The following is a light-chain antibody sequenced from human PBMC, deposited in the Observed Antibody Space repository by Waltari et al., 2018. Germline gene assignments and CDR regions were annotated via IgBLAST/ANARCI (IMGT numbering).Light chain of an antibody. CDR1: SSDVGSYNL. J-gene: IGLJ1*01. CDR3: GSYAGSSTFKV. CDR2: EVS. Sequence: QSALTQPASLSGSPGQSITISFTGPSSDVGSYNLVPWYQQHPGKAHKLMIYEVSKRPAGCSNRFYGSKSGNTASLRIAGRQAEDEADYYCGSYAGSSTFKVFGTGTKVTVL. V-gene: IGLV2-23*02.